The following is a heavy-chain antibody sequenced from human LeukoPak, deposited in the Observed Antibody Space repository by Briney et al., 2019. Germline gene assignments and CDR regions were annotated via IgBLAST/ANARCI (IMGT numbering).Heavy chain of an antibody. J-gene: IGHJ4*02. CDR1: GFTFRTYA. CDR2: ISGSGGST. V-gene: IGHV3-23*01. CDR3: AKFRGAVTGEYYFDY. Sequence: GGSLRLSCAASGFTFRTYAMSWVRQAPGKGLEWVSAISGSGGSTSYADSVRGRFTISRDNSKTTVYLQMNSLRAEDTAVYYCAKFRGAVTGEYYFDYWGQGTLVTVSS. D-gene: IGHD6-19*01.